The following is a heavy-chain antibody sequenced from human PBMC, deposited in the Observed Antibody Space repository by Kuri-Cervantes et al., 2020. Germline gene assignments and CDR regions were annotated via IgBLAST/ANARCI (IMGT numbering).Heavy chain of an antibody. CDR1: GYTFTGYY. V-gene: IGHV1-2*02. J-gene: IGHJ6*03. CDR3: ARCVPEYYYDSSGYFRTYYYYYYMDV. CDR2: INPNSGGT. Sequence: ASVKVSCKASGYTFTGYYMHWVRQAPGQGLEWMGWINPNSGGTNYAQKFQGRVTITTDESTSTAYMELRSLRSDDTAVYYCARCVPEYYYDSSGYFRTYYYYYYMDVWGKGTTVTVSS. D-gene: IGHD3-22*01.